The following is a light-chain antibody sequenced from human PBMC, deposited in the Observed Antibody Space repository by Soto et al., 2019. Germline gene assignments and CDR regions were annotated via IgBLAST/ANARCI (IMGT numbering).Light chain of an antibody. J-gene: IGKJ4*01. CDR2: GAS. CDR3: QQYGSSPPLT. CDR1: QSVSNNY. Sequence: EIVLMQSPGTLSLSPGERATLSCRASQSVSNNYVAWYQQKPGQAPRLLIAGASSRATGFPDRFSGSGSGTDFTLTISRLEPEDFAVYYCQQYGSSPPLTFGGGTKVEIK. V-gene: IGKV3-20*01.